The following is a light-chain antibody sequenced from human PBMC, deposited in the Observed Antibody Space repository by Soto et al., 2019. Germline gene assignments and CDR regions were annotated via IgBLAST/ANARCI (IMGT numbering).Light chain of an antibody. CDR1: QSVGRNF. J-gene: IGKJ1*01. V-gene: IGKV3-20*01. CDR2: DAS. CDR3: HQYADSPRT. Sequence: EIVMTQSPATLSVSPGERATLSCRASQSVGRNFIAWYQQKPGQSPRFVMYDASTRATDIPDRFSGSGSGTDFTLTISRLEPEDSAVYYCHQYADSPRTFGQGTKVEIK.